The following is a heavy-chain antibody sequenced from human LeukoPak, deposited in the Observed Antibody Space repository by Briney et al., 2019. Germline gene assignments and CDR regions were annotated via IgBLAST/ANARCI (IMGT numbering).Heavy chain of an antibody. CDR2: IRYDGSNK. CDR3: AKDWSGSYFRSSHYYYYMDV. Sequence: PGGSLRLSCAASGFTFSSYGMHWVRQAPGKGLEWVAFIRYDGSNKYYADSVKGRFTISRDNSKNTLYLHVNSLRAEDTAVYYCAKDWSGSYFRSSHYYYYMDVWGKGTTVTISS. V-gene: IGHV3-30*02. D-gene: IGHD1-26*01. CDR1: GFTFSSYG. J-gene: IGHJ6*03.